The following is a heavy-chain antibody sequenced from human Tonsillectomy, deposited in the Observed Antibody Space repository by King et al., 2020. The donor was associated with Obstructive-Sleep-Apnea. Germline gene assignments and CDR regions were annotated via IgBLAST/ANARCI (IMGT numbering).Heavy chain of an antibody. CDR2: INPGDSDT. J-gene: IGHJ4*02. CDR3: ARQADQQVMD. CDR1: GYRFTSYW. D-gene: IGHD2-2*01. V-gene: IGHV5-51*01. Sequence: VQLVESGAEVKKPGESLRISCTGSGYRFTSYWIGWVRQMPGKGLEWMGIINPGDSDTRYSPSFQGQVTISVDKSISTAYLQWSSLKASDTAMFYCARQADQQVMDWGQGTLVTVSS.